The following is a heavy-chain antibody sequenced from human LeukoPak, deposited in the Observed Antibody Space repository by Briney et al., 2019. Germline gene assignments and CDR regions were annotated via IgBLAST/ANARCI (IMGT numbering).Heavy chain of an antibody. CDR3: ARAYYGLGTYNCDY. J-gene: IGHJ4*02. CDR1: GFTFSSYA. V-gene: IGHV3-30-3*01. D-gene: IGHD3-10*01. Sequence: GGSLRLSCAASGFTFSSYAMSWVRQAPGKGLEWVAVISYDGSSKYYADSVKGRFTISRDNSKNTLYLQMNSLRTEDTAVYYCARAYYGLGTYNCDYWGQGTLVTVSS. CDR2: ISYDGSSK.